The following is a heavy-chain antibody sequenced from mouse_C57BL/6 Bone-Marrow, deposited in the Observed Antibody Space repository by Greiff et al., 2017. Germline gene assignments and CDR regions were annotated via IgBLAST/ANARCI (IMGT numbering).Heavy chain of an antibody. CDR2: IWSGGIT. CDR1: GFSLSNYG. J-gene: IGHJ4*01. CDR3: ARKENPLGTMDY. V-gene: IGHV2-2*01. Sequence: VKLVESGPGLVQPSQSLSITCTVSGFSLSNYGIHWVRQSPGKGLEWLGVIWSGGITDYNAAFISRLSIRRDNSKSQVFFKMSSLHADDTAIYYCARKENPLGTMDYWGQGTSVTVSS.